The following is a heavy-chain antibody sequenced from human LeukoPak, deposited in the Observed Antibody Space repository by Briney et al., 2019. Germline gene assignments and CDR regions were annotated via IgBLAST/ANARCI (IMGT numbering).Heavy chain of an antibody. CDR1: GYTFTSYD. V-gene: IGHV1-18*01. J-gene: IGHJ4*02. CDR2: ISAYNGNT. D-gene: IGHD3-10*02. Sequence: ASVKVSCKASGYTFTSYDISWVRQAPGQGLEWMGWISAYNGNTNYAQKLQGRVTMTTDTSTSTAYMELRSLRSDDTAVYYCARRMLGELYSDYWGQGTLVTVSS. CDR3: ARRMLGELYSDY.